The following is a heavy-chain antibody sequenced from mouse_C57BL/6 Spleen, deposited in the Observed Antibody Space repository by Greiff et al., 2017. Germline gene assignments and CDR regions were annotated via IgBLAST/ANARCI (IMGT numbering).Heavy chain of an antibody. CDR2: IDPANGNT. D-gene: IGHD1-1*01. Sequence: VQLMESVAELVRPGASVKFSCTASGFNIKNTYMPWVTQTPEQGLEWIGRIDPANGNTKYAPKFQGRATITTDTSSNPAYLQLSSLKSEDTAIYYCARGGGNSSFDYWGQGTTLTVSS. CDR1: GFNIKNTY. J-gene: IGHJ2*01. V-gene: IGHV14-3*01. CDR3: ARGGGNSSFDY.